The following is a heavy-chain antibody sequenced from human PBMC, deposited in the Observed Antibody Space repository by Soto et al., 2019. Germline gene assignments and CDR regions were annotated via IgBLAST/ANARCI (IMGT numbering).Heavy chain of an antibody. CDR1: GGTFSSYA. CDR3: AREGGSGNYRYYAMYV. V-gene: IGHV1-69*12. CDR2: IIPIFGTA. J-gene: IGHJ6*02. Sequence: QVQLVQSGAEVKKPGSSVKVSCKASGGTFSSYAISWVRQAPGQGLEWLGGIIPIFGTANYAKKFQGRITTTAVETTSAAYMELSSLRSADTAVYYGAREGGSGNYRYYAMYVWGQGTTVNVS. D-gene: IGHD3-10*01.